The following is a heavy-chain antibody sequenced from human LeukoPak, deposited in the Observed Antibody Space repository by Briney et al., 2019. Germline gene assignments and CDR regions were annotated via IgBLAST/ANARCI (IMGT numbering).Heavy chain of an antibody. CDR3: ASTGDGYADY. V-gene: IGHV4-61*02. J-gene: IGHJ4*02. Sequence: PSETLSLTCTVSGGSISSGSYYWSWIRQPAGKGLEWIGRIYTSGSTNYNPSLKSRVTISVDTSKNQFSLKLSSVTAADTAVYYCASTGDGYADYWGQGTLVTVSS. CDR1: GGSISSGSYY. CDR2: IYTSGST. D-gene: IGHD5-24*01.